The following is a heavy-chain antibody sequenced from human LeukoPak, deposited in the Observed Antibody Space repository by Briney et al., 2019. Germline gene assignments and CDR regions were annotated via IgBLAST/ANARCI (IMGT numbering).Heavy chain of an antibody. D-gene: IGHD2-15*01. V-gene: IGHV3-48*02. CDR2: ITSSSSTI. CDR3: ARESLQCNGDTCYSSYYFDY. J-gene: IGHJ4*02. Sequence: TGGSLGLSCAASGFTFSTYSMNWVRQAPGKGLEWVSHITSSSSTIYYADSVKGRFTISRDNAKNSLYLQMNSLRDEDTAVYYCARESLQCNGDTCYSSYYFDYWGQGTLVTVSS. CDR1: GFTFSTYS.